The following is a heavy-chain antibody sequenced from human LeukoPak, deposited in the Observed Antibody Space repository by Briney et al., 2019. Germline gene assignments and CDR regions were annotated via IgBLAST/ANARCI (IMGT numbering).Heavy chain of an antibody. J-gene: IGHJ4*02. CDR2: IKSKTDGGTT. Sequence: GGSLRLSCAASGFTFSNAWMSWVRQAPGKGLEWVGRIKSKTDGGTTDYAAPVKGRFTISRDDSKNTLYLRMNSLKTEDTAVYYCTACGGDCLVDYWGQGTLVTVSS. D-gene: IGHD2-21*02. V-gene: IGHV3-15*01. CDR3: TACGGDCLVDY. CDR1: GFTFSNAW.